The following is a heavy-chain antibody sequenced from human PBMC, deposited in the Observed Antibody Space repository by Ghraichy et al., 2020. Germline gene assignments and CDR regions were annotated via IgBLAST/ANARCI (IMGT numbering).Heavy chain of an antibody. D-gene: IGHD6-19*01. J-gene: IGHJ4*02. CDR1: GFNFRSYA. CDR2: FGGDRRIT. V-gene: IGHV3-23*01. CDR3: AKEGQIGVAGFDC. Sequence: GGSLRLSCAASGFNFRSYAMSWVRQAPGKGLEWVRGFGGDRRITYYADPVKGRFTISRDNSRNTIYLQMNGLRVEDTALYYCAKEGQIGVAGFDCWGQGTLVTVSS.